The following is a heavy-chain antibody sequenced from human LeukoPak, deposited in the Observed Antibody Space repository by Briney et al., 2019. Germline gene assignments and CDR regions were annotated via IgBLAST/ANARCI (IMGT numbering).Heavy chain of an antibody. V-gene: IGHV3-15*01. Sequence: PGGSLRLSCVVSGFPFTNAWMSWVRQAPGKGLEWVGRIKSNTDGGTADYAAPVRGRFTMWRDDARSALYLQMNSLQTEDTAVYYCTPDLMDVWGKGTTVTVSS. CDR3: TPDLMDV. J-gene: IGHJ6*03. CDR1: GFPFTNAW. CDR2: IKSNTDGGTA.